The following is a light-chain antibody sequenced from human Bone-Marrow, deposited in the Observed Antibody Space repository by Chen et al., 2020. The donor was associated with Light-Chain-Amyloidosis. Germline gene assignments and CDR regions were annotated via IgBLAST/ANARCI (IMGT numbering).Light chain of an antibody. CDR2: EVT. CDR3: SSYTITNTLV. Sequence: QSALTQPASVSGSPGPSITISFTRTSSDVGGDNHVSWYQQHPDKAPKLMIYEVTNRPSWVPDRFSGSKSDNTASLTISGLQTEDEADYFCSSYTITNTLVFGSGTRVTVL. V-gene: IGLV2-14*01. J-gene: IGLJ1*01. CDR1: SSDVGGDNH.